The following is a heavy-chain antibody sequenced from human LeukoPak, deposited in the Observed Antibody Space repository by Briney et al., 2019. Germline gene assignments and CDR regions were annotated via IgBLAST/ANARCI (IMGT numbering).Heavy chain of an antibody. CDR2: IYYSGST. J-gene: IGHJ4*02. CDR1: GGSISSSSYY. Sequence: PSETLSLTCTVSGGSISSSSYYWGWMRQPPGKGLEWIGSIYYSGSTYYNPSLKSRVTISVDTSKNQFSLKLSSVTAADTAVYYCARPSLLRYFALDYWGQGTLVTVSS. D-gene: IGHD3-9*01. CDR3: ARPSLLRYFALDY. V-gene: IGHV4-39*01.